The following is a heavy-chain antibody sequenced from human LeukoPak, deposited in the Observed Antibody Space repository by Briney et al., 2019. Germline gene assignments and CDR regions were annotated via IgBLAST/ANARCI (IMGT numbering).Heavy chain of an antibody. J-gene: IGHJ4*02. D-gene: IGHD3/OR15-3a*01. CDR3: ARQTGSGLFTLP. CDR2: IYTSGTT. V-gene: IGHV4-61*02. Sequence: SETLSLTCNVSGVSIRSGSYYWSWIRQPAGKGLEWIGRIYTSGTTNYNPSLKSRVTISVGTSKNQISLRLTSVTATDTAMYYCARQTGSGLFTLPGGQGTLVTVSS. CDR1: GVSIRSGSYY.